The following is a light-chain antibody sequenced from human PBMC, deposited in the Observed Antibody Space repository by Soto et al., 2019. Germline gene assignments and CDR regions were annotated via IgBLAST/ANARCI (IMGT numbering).Light chain of an antibody. CDR2: STN. Sequence: QSVLTQPPSASGTPGQRVTISCSGSSSNIGSNTVNWYQQLPGSAPNLLMYSTNQRPSGVPDRFSGSKSGTSASLAISWLQSEDEADYYCAAWDGSLNVVLFGGGTKVTVL. CDR1: SSNIGSNT. V-gene: IGLV1-44*01. J-gene: IGLJ2*01. CDR3: AAWDGSLNVVL.